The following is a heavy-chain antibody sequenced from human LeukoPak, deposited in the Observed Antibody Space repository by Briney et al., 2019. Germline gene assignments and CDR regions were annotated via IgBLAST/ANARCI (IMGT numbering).Heavy chain of an antibody. V-gene: IGHV3-53*01. J-gene: IGHJ4*02. CDR1: GLTVSSEY. D-gene: IGHD6-6*01. CDR2: IYGAGAT. CDR3: ARLLPASRHYFDY. Sequence: GGSLRLSCAAYGLTVSSEYLAWVRQAPGKGLEWISVIYGAGATYYDDSVEGRFTISRDTYNNALYLQMNSLRVEDTAVYHCARLLPASRHYFDYWGRGTPVTVSS.